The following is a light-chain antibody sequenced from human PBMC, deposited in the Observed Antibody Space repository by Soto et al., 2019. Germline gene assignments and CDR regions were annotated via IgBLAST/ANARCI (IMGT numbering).Light chain of an antibody. CDR1: QSISSSY. V-gene: IGKV3-20*01. Sequence: EIVLTQSPGTLSLSPGERATLSCRASQSISSSYLAWYQQQPGQAPRLLIFGASSRGPGIPDRFSGSGSGTDFTLTISRLEPEDFAVYYCQQYGSSPWPFGQGTKVEIK. CDR3: QQYGSSPWP. J-gene: IGKJ1*01. CDR2: GAS.